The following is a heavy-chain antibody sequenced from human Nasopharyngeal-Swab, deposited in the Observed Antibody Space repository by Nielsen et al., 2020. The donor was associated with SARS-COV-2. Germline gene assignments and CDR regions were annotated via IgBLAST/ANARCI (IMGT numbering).Heavy chain of an antibody. Sequence: ASVKVSCKASGGTFSSYAISWVRQAPGQGLEWMGRINPNSGGTNYAQKFQGRVTITRDTSISTAYMELSRLRSDDTAVYYCASPDYWGQGTLVTVSS. CDR1: GGTFSSYA. J-gene: IGHJ4*02. CDR3: ASPDY. V-gene: IGHV1-2*06. CDR2: INPNSGGT.